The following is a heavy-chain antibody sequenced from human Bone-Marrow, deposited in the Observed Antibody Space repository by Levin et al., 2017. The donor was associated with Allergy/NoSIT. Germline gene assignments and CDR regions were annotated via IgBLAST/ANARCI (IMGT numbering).Heavy chain of an antibody. J-gene: IGHJ4*02. CDR1: GFTLSNFP. V-gene: IGHV3-21*01. CDR3: ARACRFLEWLGISDFDY. CDR2: ITSSSDYI. Sequence: PGGSLRLSCAASGFTLSNFPMNWVRQAPGKGLEWVSSITSSSDYIYYADSVKGRFTISRDNAKNSLYLQMNSLRAEDTAVYYCARACRFLEWLGISDFDYWGQGTLVTVS. D-gene: IGHD3-3*01.